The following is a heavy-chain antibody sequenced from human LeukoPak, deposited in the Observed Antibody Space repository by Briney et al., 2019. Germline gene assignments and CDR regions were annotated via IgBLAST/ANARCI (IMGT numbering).Heavy chain of an antibody. D-gene: IGHD6-13*01. J-gene: IGHJ2*01. Sequence: SETLSLTCTVSSGSISTSNYYWGWIRQPAGKGLEWIGRIDTSGNTNYKPSLKSRVTMSVDTSKNQFSLKLSSVTAADTAVYYCARVSSSWYQDWYFDLWGRGTLVTVSS. CDR3: ARVSSSWYQDWYFDL. V-gene: IGHV4-61*02. CDR1: SGSISTSNYY. CDR2: IDTSGNT.